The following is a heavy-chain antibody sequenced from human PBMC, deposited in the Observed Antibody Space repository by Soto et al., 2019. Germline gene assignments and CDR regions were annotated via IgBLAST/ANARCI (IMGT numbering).Heavy chain of an antibody. Sequence: SVKVSCKASGGTFSSYAISWVRQAPGQGLEWMGGIIPIFGTANYAQKFQGRVTITADESTSTAYMELSRLRSDDTAVYYCARDRGRPEYYDFWSGSPHYYYYYGMDVWGQGTTVTVSS. J-gene: IGHJ6*02. CDR2: IIPIFGTA. D-gene: IGHD3-3*01. V-gene: IGHV1-69*13. CDR1: GGTFSSYA. CDR3: ARDRGRPEYYDFWSGSPHYYYYYGMDV.